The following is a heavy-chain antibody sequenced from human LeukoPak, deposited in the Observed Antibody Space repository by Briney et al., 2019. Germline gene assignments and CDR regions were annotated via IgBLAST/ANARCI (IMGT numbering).Heavy chain of an antibody. Sequence: SVKVSCKASGGTFSSYAISWVRQAPGRGLEWMGRIIPIFGTANYAQKFQGRVTITADESTSTAYMELSSLRSEDTAVYYCARELLDGEDYYYYYMDVWGKGTTVTVSS. V-gene: IGHV1-69*13. D-gene: IGHD3-3*01. CDR1: GGTFSSYA. J-gene: IGHJ6*03. CDR2: IIPIFGTA. CDR3: ARELLDGEDYYYYYMDV.